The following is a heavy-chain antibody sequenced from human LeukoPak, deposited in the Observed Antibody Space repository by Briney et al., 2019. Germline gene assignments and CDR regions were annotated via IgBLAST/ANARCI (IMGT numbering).Heavy chain of an antibody. CDR3: AREWVEGGYLEIDY. J-gene: IGHJ4*02. CDR1: GGSISSGGYS. CDR2: IYHSGST. D-gene: IGHD3-22*01. V-gene: IGHV4-30-2*01. Sequence: SETLSLTCTVSGGSISSGGYSWSWIRQPPGKGLEWIGYIYHSGSTYYNPSLKSRVTISVDRSKNQFSLKLSSVTAADTAVYYCAREWVEGGYLEIDYWGQGTLVTVSS.